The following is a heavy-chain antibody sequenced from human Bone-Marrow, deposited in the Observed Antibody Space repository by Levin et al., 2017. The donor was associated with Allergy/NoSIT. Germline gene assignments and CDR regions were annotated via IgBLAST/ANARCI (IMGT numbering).Heavy chain of an antibody. V-gene: IGHV3-53*01. CDR2: IYDAGRT. Sequence: SCEASGFTVSGYYLSWVRQAPGKGLEWVSTIYDAGRTYYADSVQGRFTISRDNSKDTLYLQMNSLRADDTSRYYCARVRFPGYHGSGSYYNEYYFDSWGQGTLVAVSS. CDR1: GFTVSGYY. CDR3: ARVRFPGYHGSGSYYNEYYFDS. D-gene: IGHD3-10*01. J-gene: IGHJ4*02.